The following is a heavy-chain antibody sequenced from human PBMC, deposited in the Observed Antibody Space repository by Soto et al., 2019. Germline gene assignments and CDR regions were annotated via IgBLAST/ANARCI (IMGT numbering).Heavy chain of an antibody. Sequence: EVQLVESGGVVVQPGGSLRLSCAASGFTFDDYTMHWVRQAPGKGLEWVSLISWDGGSTYYADSVKGRFTISRDNSKNSLYLQMNSLRTEDTALYYCANGLAVAATESFDYWGQGTLVTVSS. CDR1: GFTFDDYT. CDR2: ISWDGGST. J-gene: IGHJ4*02. D-gene: IGHD6-19*01. V-gene: IGHV3-43*01. CDR3: ANGLAVAATESFDY.